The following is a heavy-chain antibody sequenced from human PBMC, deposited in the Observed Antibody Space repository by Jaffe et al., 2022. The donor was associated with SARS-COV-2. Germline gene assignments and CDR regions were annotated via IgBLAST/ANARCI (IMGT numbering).Heavy chain of an antibody. D-gene: IGHD4-4*01. Sequence: QITLKESGPTLVKPTQTLTLTCTFSGFSLNTRGVGVGWIRQPPGKALEWLAVIYWNDDKRYSPSLKSRLTITKDTAKSQVVLTITNMDPVDTATYFCAHRTVTTNNWFDPWGQGTLVTVSS. V-gene: IGHV2-5*01. CDR1: GFSLNTRGVG. CDR3: AHRTVTTNNWFDP. CDR2: IYWNDDK. J-gene: IGHJ5*02.